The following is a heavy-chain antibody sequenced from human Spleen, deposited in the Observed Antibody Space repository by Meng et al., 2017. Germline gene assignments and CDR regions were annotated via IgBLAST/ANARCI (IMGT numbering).Heavy chain of an antibody. Sequence: GESLKISCKGSGYSFSSYWIAWVRQMPGKGLEWMGIIYPGDSDTKYSPSFQGQVTISADKSITTAYVRWSSLKTSDTAIYYCARRGRYYDSRGSLVDAYDIWGQGTMVTVSS. CDR3: ARRGRYYDSRGSLVDAYDI. J-gene: IGHJ3*02. V-gene: IGHV5-51*01. CDR1: GYSFSSYW. D-gene: IGHD3-22*01. CDR2: IYPGDSDT.